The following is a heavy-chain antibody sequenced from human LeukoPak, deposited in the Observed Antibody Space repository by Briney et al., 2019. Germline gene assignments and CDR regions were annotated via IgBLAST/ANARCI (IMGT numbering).Heavy chain of an antibody. J-gene: IGHJ4*02. D-gene: IGHD3-22*01. Sequence: GGSLRLSCAASGFTFSSYGMSWVRQAPGKRLEWVSVLYTGGGTDHADSVKGRFTISRDNSKNTLSLQMNSLRVEDTAIYYCTRSGYRHPYHFDSWGQGTLVIVSS. CDR2: LYTGGGT. V-gene: IGHV3-53*01. CDR1: GFTFSSYG. CDR3: TRSGYRHPYHFDS.